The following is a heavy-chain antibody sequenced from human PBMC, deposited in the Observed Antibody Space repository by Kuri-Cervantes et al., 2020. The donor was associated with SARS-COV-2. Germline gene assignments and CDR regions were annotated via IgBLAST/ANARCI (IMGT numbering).Heavy chain of an antibody. J-gene: IGHJ3*01. V-gene: IGHV4-39*01. CDR2: IHHSGTT. D-gene: IGHD3-10*01. CDR3: ARPLAGGTGSSDAFDF. CDR1: GGSISSTSYY. Sequence: SETLSLTCTVSGGSISSTSYYWGWTRQPPGKGLEWIGTIHHSGTTYYNPSLESRVTISVDTSQNLFSLELTPVSAADTAVYYCARPLAGGTGSSDAFDFWGQGTLVTVSS.